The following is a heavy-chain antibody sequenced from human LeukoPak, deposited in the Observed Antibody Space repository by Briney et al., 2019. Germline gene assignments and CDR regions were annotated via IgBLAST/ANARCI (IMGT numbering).Heavy chain of an antibody. CDR2: INHSGST. Sequence: SETLSLTCAVYGGPSSGYYCSWIRQPPGKGLEWIGEINHSGSTNYDPSLKSRVTISVDTSKNQFSLKLSSVTAADTAVYYCARGAFCGGDCYSGGNYYYYYMAVWGKGTTVTVSS. D-gene: IGHD2-21*02. V-gene: IGHV4-34*01. CDR1: GGPSSGYY. CDR3: ARGAFCGGDCYSGGNYYYYYMAV. J-gene: IGHJ6*03.